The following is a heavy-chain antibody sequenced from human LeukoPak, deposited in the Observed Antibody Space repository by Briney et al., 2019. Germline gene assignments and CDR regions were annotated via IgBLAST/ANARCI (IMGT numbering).Heavy chain of an antibody. V-gene: IGHV4-59*01. Sequence: SETLSLTCTVPGGSISSYYWSWIRQSPGKGLEWFGYIYYIGSTNYNPSLKSRVTISVDTSKNQFSLKLSSVTAADTAVYYCAREPRFDAFDIWGQGTMVTVSS. J-gene: IGHJ3*02. CDR3: AREPRFDAFDI. CDR1: GGSISSYY. CDR2: IYYIGST.